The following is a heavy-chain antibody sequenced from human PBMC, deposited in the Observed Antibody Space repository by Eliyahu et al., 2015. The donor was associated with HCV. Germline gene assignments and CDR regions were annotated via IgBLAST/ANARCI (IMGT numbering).Heavy chain of an antibody. CDR3: AKGGDSSSWNWFGP. Sequence: EVQLVETGGGLMQPGGSLRLSCTASGLSVTSNYMSWVRQAPGKGLEWGSIIYIDGRTFYTDSVQGRFTISRDKSENTVYLQMNSLRVDDTAVYYCAKGGDSSSWNWFGPWGQGTLVTVSS. CDR2: IYIDGRT. J-gene: IGHJ5*02. V-gene: IGHV3-53*02. D-gene: IGHD6-13*01. CDR1: GLSVTSNY.